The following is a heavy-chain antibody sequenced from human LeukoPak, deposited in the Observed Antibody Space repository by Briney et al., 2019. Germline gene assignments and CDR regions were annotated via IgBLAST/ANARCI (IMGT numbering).Heavy chain of an antibody. CDR3: ARDRLGDYDHSGYYDK. D-gene: IGHD3-22*01. V-gene: IGHV3-11*01. CDR1: GFTFSDYY. Sequence: GGSLRLSCAASGFTFSDYYMSWLRQAPGKELEWVAYICDSGRTVYYADSVKGRFTISRDNAKNSVYLQMNNLRAEDTAVYYCARDRLGDYDHSGYYDKWGKGTLVTVSS. CDR2: ICDSGRTV. J-gene: IGHJ4*02.